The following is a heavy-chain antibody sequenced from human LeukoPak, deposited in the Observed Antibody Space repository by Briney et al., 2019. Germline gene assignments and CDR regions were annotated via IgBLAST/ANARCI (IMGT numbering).Heavy chain of an antibody. Sequence: SETLSLTCTVSGGSLSSSSHYWGWIRQPPGKGLEWIGSIYYSGSTYYNPSLQRRATISGDTSNNQFPLKLSSVTAADTAVYYWARHVLSSGSYRQKLKLKWFDPWGQGTLVTLSS. J-gene: IGHJ5*02. V-gene: IGHV4-39*01. D-gene: IGHD1-26*01. CDR3: ARHVLSSGSYRQKLKLKWFDP. CDR1: GGSLSSSSHY. CDR2: IYYSGST.